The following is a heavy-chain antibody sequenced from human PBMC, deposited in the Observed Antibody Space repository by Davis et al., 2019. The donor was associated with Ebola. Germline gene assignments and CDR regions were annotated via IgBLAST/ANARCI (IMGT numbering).Heavy chain of an antibody. J-gene: IGHJ3*02. CDR2: IWYDGSNK. CDR3: AKGGYGPNYDAFDI. V-gene: IGHV3-30*02. CDR1: GFTFSNYG. D-gene: IGHD1-7*01. Sequence: GESLKISCAASGFTFSNYGMHWVRQAPGKGLEWVAVIWYDGSNKYYADSVKGRFTISRDNSKNTLYLQMNSLRAEDTAVYYCAKGGYGPNYDAFDIWGQGTMVTVSS.